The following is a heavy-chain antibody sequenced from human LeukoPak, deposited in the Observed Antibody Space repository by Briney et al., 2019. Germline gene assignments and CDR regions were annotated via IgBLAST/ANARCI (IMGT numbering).Heavy chain of an antibody. CDR1: GGSFSDYY. Sequence: SETLSLTCAVYGGSFSDYYWTWIRQPPGKGLEWIGEINHSRNTNYNPSLKSRVTISVDTSKNQFSLKLSSVTAADTAVYYCARGRLAARFSYYYYYYYMDVWGKGTTVTVSS. D-gene: IGHD6-6*01. CDR3: ARGRLAARFSYYYYYYYMDV. V-gene: IGHV4-34*01. CDR2: INHSRNT. J-gene: IGHJ6*03.